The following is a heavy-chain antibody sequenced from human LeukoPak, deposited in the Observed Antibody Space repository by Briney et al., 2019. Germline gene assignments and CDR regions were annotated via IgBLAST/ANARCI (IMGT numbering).Heavy chain of an antibody. CDR1: GGSFSGYY. CDR3: ARELTLVPGGFDY. Sequence: SETLSLTCAVYGGSFSGYYWSWIRQPPGKGLEWIGEINHSGSTNYNPSLKSRVTISVDTSKNQFSLKLSSVTAADTAVYYCARELTLVPGGFDYWGQGTLVTVSS. J-gene: IGHJ4*02. D-gene: IGHD6-13*01. CDR2: INHSGST. V-gene: IGHV4-34*01.